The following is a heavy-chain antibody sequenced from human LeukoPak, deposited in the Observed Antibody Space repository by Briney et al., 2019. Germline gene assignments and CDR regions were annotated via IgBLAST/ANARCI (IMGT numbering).Heavy chain of an antibody. CDR1: GFSFSSYG. D-gene: IGHD3-16*02. J-gene: IGHJ4*02. V-gene: IGHV3-30*18. CDR2: ISYDGDNK. Sequence: GRSLRLSCAASGFSFSSYGMHWVRQAPGKGLEWVAVISYDGDNKYYADSVHGRFTISRDNSKNTLSLQMDSLRAEDTAVYYCAKDIRVWGSYRYPCLDYWGQGTLVTVSA. CDR3: AKDIRVWGSYRYPCLDY.